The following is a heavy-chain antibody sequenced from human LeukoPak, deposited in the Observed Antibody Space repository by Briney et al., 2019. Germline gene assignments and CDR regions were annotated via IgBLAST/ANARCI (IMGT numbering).Heavy chain of an antibody. Sequence: ASVKVSCKASGYTFTVYDINWVRQATGQGLEWMGWMNPNSGNTGYAQKFQGRVTITRNTSISTAYMELSSLRSEDTAVYYCARGRYYYGSGSLDYMDVWGKGTTVTVSS. CDR1: GYTFTVYD. V-gene: IGHV1-8*03. CDR3: ARGRYYYGSGSLDYMDV. J-gene: IGHJ6*03. D-gene: IGHD3-10*01. CDR2: MNPNSGNT.